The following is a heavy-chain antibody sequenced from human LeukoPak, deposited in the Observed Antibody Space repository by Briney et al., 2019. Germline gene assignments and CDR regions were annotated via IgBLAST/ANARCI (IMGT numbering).Heavy chain of an antibody. Sequence: SETLSLTCAVYGGSFSGYYWSWIRQPPGKGLEWIGEINHSGSTNYNPSLKSRVTISVDTSKNQFSLKLSSVTAADTAVYYCARVSMAAAGPSDAFDIWGQGTMVTVSS. CDR2: INHSGST. V-gene: IGHV4-34*09. D-gene: IGHD6-13*01. CDR1: GGSFSGYY. CDR3: ARVSMAAAGPSDAFDI. J-gene: IGHJ3*02.